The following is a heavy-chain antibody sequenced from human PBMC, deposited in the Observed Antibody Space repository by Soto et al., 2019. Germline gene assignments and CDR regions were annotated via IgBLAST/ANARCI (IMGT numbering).Heavy chain of an antibody. Sequence: QVQLVESGGGVVQPGRSLRLSCAASGFTFSSYGMHWVRQAPGKGLEWVAVISYDGSNKYYADSVKGRFTISRDNSKNSLYLQMNSLRAEDTAVYYCAKLGNDYGGTHSWYFDLWGRGTLVTVSS. CDR2: ISYDGSNK. D-gene: IGHD4-17*01. J-gene: IGHJ2*01. CDR3: AKLGNDYGGTHSWYFDL. V-gene: IGHV3-30*18. CDR1: GFTFSSYG.